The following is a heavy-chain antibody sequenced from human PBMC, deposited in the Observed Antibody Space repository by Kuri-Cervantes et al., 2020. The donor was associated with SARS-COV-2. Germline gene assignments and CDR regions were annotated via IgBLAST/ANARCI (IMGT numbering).Heavy chain of an antibody. Sequence: ASVKVSCKASGYTFTSYDINWVRQATGQGLEWMGIINPSGGSTSYAQKFQGRVTMTRDTSTSTVYMELSSLRSEDTAVYYCARDRQSPSSGWYTLSGAYYYYGMDVWGQGTTVTVSS. CDR3: ARDRQSPSSGWYTLSGAYYYYGMDV. D-gene: IGHD6-19*01. V-gene: IGHV1-46*01. CDR1: GYTFTSYD. J-gene: IGHJ6*02. CDR2: INPSGGST.